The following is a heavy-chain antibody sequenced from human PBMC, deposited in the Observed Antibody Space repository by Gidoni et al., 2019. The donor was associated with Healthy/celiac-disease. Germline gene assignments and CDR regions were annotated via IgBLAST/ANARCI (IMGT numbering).Heavy chain of an antibody. Sequence: QVQLVESGGSVVQPGRSLRLSCAASGCTFSIYGMHWVLQAPGKGLQWVAVISYDGSNKYYADSVKGRFTIPSDNSKHTLYLQMNSLRAEYTAVYYCAKRLLQAGTWYYYYGMDVWGQGTTVTFSS. J-gene: IGHJ6*02. V-gene: IGHV3-30*18. CDR2: ISYDGSNK. CDR3: AKRLLQAGTWYYYYGMDV. CDR1: GCTFSIYG. D-gene: IGHD5-12*01.